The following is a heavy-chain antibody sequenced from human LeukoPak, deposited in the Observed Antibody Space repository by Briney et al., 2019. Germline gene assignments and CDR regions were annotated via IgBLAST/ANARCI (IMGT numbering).Heavy chain of an antibody. J-gene: IGHJ6*02. CDR3: ARDGPTTFHYYDSSAKRYYYYSLDV. D-gene: IGHD3-22*01. CDR1: GFFFSSYA. Sequence: GRSLRLSCAASGFFFSSYAMHWVRQAPGKGLEWVAVVSYDESNKYYADSVKGRFTISRDNSMDTLDLQMNSLRAEDTAVYYCARDGPTTFHYYDSSAKRYYYYSLDVWGQGPTVTVSS. V-gene: IGHV3-30-3*01. CDR2: VSYDESNK.